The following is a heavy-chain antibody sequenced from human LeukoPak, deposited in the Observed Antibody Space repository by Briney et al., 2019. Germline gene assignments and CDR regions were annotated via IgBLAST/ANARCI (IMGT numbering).Heavy chain of an antibody. J-gene: IGHJ6*02. CDR2: ISAGGGNT. D-gene: IGHD6-13*01. Sequence: GGSLRLSCAASGFTFSTYGMNWVRQAPGKGLEWVSAISAGGGNTYYADSVKGRFTISKDNSKNTVYLQMSSLRVDDTAVYYCAKAASSSWPSYYYGMDVWGQGTTVTVSS. CDR3: AKAASSSWPSYYYGMDV. V-gene: IGHV3-23*01. CDR1: GFTFSTYG.